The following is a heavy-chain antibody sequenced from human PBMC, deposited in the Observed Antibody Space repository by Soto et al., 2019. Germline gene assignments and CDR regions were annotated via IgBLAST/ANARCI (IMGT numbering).Heavy chain of an antibody. CDR2: IYYSGST. D-gene: IGHD5-12*01. CDR1: GGSISSYY. J-gene: IGHJ5*02. Sequence: SETLSLTCTVSGGSISSYYWSWIRQPPGKGLEWIGYIYYSGSTNYNPSLKSRVTISVDTSKNQFSLKLSSVTAADTAVHYCARDGGTSGYDSGWFDPWGQGTLVTVSS. V-gene: IGHV4-59*01. CDR3: ARDGGTSGYDSGWFDP.